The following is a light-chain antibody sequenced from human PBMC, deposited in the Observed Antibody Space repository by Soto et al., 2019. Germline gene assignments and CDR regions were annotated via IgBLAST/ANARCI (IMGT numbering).Light chain of an antibody. CDR1: RGISSY. CDR3: QQRDA. CDR2: DAS. Sequence: EILLTQSPATLSLSPGESATLSCRASRGISSYLAWYQQKPGQAPRLLINDASKRATGIPARFSGSGSGTAFTLTISSLEPEDFEVYYCQQRDAFGRGTKLEVK. J-gene: IGKJ2*01. V-gene: IGKV3-11*01.